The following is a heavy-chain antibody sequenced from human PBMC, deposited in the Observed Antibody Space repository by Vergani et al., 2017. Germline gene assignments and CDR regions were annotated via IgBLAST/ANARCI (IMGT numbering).Heavy chain of an antibody. J-gene: IGHJ6*03. Sequence: EVQLVESGGGLVQPGGSLRLSCAASGFTFSSYAMHWVRQAPGKGLEYVSAISSNGGSTYYADSVKGRFTISRDNSKNTLYLQMGSLRAEDMAVYYCARDLRYWTGTTSLNDYMDVWGKGTTVTVSS. V-gene: IGHV3-64*07. CDR1: GFTFSSYA. CDR3: ARDLRYWTGTTSLNDYMDV. CDR2: ISSNGGST. D-gene: IGHD1-7*01.